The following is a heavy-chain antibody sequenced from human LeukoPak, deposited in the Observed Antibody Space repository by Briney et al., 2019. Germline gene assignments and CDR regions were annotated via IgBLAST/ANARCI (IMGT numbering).Heavy chain of an antibody. Sequence: NPSETLSLTCTVSGGSISRSSSYWGWIRQPPGKGLEWIGSIHYSGNTYYNPSLKSRLIISVGTSKNQFSLRLNSMTAADTAVYYCARNYDSSGYFWFDPWGQGTLVTVSS. CDR2: IHYSGNT. CDR1: GGSISRSSSY. CDR3: ARNYDSSGYFWFDP. J-gene: IGHJ5*02. D-gene: IGHD3-22*01. V-gene: IGHV4-39*07.